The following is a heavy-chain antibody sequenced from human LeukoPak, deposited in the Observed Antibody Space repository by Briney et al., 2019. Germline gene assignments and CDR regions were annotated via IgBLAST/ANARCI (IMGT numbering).Heavy chain of an antibody. J-gene: IGHJ6*02. Sequence: SETLSLTCAVYGGSFSGYYWSWIRQPPGKGLEWIGEINHSGSTNYNPPLKSRVTISVDTSKNQFSLKLSSVTAADTAVYYCARGRIGYCSSTSCPAGYYYYGMDVWGQGTTVTVSS. CDR1: GGSFSGYY. CDR3: ARGRIGYCSSTSCPAGYYYYGMDV. D-gene: IGHD2-2*01. CDR2: INHSGST. V-gene: IGHV4-34*01.